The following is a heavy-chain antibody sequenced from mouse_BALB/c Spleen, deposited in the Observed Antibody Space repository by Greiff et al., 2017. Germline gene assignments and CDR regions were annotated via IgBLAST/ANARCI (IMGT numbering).Heavy chain of an antibody. CDR1: GFTFSSYG. CDR3: ARDYKSSMDY. CDR2: ISSGGSYT. V-gene: IGHV5-6*01. J-gene: IGHJ4*01. D-gene: IGHD2-12*01. Sequence: EVKLMESGGDLVKPGGSLKLSCAASGFTFSSYGMSWVRQTPEKRLEWVATISSGGSYTYYPDSVKGRFTISRDNAKNTLYLQMSSLKSEDTAMYYCARDYKSSMDYWGQGTSVTVSS.